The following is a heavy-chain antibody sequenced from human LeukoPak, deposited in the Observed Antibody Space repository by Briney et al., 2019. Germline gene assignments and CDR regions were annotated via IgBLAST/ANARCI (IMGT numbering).Heavy chain of an antibody. J-gene: IGHJ4*02. CDR2: INHSGST. D-gene: IGHD4-23*01. CDR3: ARAVGTSRNFFDY. V-gene: IGHV4-34*01. Sequence: SETLSLTCTVSGGSITYYYWSWIRQPPGKGLEWIGEINHSGSTNYNPSLKSRVTISVDTSKNQFSLNLSSVTAADTAMYYCARAVGTSRNFFDYWGQGTLVTVSS. CDR1: GGSITYYY.